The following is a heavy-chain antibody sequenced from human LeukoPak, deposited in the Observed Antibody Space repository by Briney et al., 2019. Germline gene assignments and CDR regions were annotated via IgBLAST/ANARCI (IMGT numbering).Heavy chain of an antibody. CDR1: GFTFSSYA. D-gene: IGHD3-3*01. CDR2: ISGSGGST. V-gene: IGHV3-23*01. CDR3: AKVKAPYDFWSGYYSPFNY. J-gene: IGHJ4*02. Sequence: GGSLRLSCAASGFTFSSYAMSWVRQAPGKGLEWVSAISGSGGSTYYAGSVKGRFTISRDNSKNTLYLQMNSLRAEDTAVYYCAKVKAPYDFWSGYYSPFNYWGQGTLVTVSS.